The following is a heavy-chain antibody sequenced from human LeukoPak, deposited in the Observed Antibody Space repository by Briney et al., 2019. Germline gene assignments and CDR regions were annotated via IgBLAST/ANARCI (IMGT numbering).Heavy chain of an antibody. V-gene: IGHV3-30*04. CDR2: ISNDGNDK. CDR1: GFTFSAYV. J-gene: IGHJ4*01. Sequence: PGGSLRLSCAACGFTFSAYVMHWVRQAPGKGLECVAVISNDGNDKYYGDSVKGRFSISRDNSKNTLYLQMSSLRTEDTAVYYCARDGGYTGGWTYGAGDYWGQGTLVTVSS. D-gene: IGHD2-8*02. CDR3: ARDGGYTGGWTYGAGDY.